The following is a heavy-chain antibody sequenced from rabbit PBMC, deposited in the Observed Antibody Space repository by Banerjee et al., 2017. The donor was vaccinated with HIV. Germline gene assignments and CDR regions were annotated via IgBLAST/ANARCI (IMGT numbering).Heavy chain of an antibody. Sequence: QSLEESGGDLVKPGASLTLTCTASGIDFSSAYDMCWVRQAPGKGLEWIGYIYTGNGGTVYASWAKGRFTISKTSSTTVTLQMTSLTAADTATYFCARDLHGDLSAYFDLWGPGTLVTV. CDR1: GIDFSSAYD. V-gene: IGHV1S40*01. CDR3: ARDLHGDLSAYFDL. D-gene: IGHD2-1*01. J-gene: IGHJ4*01. CDR2: IYTGNGGT.